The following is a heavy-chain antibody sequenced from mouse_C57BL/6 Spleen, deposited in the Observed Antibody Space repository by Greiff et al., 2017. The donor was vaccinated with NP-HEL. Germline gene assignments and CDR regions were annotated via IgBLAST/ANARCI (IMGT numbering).Heavy chain of an antibody. CDR2: ISYDGSN. D-gene: IGHD1-1*01. V-gene: IGHV3-6*01. J-gene: IGHJ1*03. CDR1: GYSITSGYY. CDR3: ARVENLSGYFDV. Sequence: EVKLEESGPGLVKPSQSLSLTCSVTGYSITSGYYWNWIRQFPGNNLEWMGYISYDGSNNYNPSLKNRISITRDTSKNQFFLKLNSVTTEDTATYYCARVENLSGYFDVWGTGTTVTVSS.